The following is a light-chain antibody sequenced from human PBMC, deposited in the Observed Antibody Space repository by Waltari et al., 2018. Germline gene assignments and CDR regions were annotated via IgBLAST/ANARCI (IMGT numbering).Light chain of an antibody. CDR2: GAS. Sequence: EIVLTQSPGTLSLSPGERATLSCRASQSVGRYLAWYQQKPGQAPRLLIYGASTRATGIADRCSGSGSGTDFSLIISRLEPEDFAVYFCQKYEALPATFGQGTKVEIK. J-gene: IGKJ1*01. CDR3: QKYEALPAT. CDR1: QSVGRY. V-gene: IGKV3-20*01.